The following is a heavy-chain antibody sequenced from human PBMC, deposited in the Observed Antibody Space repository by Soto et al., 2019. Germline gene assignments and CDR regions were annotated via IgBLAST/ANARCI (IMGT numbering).Heavy chain of an antibody. CDR3: ARYGRYSVSYGGYYVDY. V-gene: IGHV1-18*01. CDR1: GYTFTSYG. CDR2: ISAYNGNT. J-gene: IGHJ4*02. D-gene: IGHD1-26*01. Sequence: QVQLVQSGAEVKKPGASVKVSCKASGYTFTSYGISLVRQSPGQGLAWMGWISAYNGNTNYAQTIQGRVTMTTDTSTSTAYMELRSLRSDDTAVYYCARYGRYSVSYGGYYVDYWGQGTLVTVSS.